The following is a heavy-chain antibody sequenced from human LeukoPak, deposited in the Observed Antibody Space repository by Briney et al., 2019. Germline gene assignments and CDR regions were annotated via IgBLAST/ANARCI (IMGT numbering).Heavy chain of an antibody. CDR3: ARRVVISYYYYYMDV. CDR1: GGSISGRSYY. D-gene: IGHD3-3*01. J-gene: IGHJ6*03. CDR2: IYYSGST. Sequence: SETLSLTCTVSGGSISGRSYYWGWIRQPPGKGQEWIGTIYYSGSTYYNPSLKSRVNISVDTSKNQFSLKLSSVTAADTAVYYCARRVVISYYYYYMDVWGKGTTVTVSS. V-gene: IGHV4-39*07.